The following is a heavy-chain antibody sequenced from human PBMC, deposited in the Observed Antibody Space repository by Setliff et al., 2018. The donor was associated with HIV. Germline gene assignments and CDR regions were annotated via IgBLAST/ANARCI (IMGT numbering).Heavy chain of an antibody. CDR2: IYSGGST. J-gene: IGHJ6*03. V-gene: IGHV3-53*01. CDR3: ARWAPPNHYFYYYMDV. Sequence: PSETLSLSCAASGITVSSNYMSWVRQAPGKGLEWVSVIYSGGSTYYADSVKGRFTISRDNSKNTVYLQVNSLRAGDTAVYYCARWAPPNHYFYYYMDVWGKGTTVTAP. CDR1: GITVSSNY.